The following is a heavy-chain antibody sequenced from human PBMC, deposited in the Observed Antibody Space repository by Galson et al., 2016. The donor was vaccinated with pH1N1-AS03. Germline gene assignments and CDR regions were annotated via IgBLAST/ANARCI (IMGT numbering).Heavy chain of an antibody. D-gene: IGHD6-6*01. CDR1: GFTFSSYG. CDR3: ARDTTAARLLGPVPT. J-gene: IGHJ6*02. CDR2: ISYDGSNK. Sequence: SLRLSCAASGFTFSSYGMHWVRQAPGKGLEWVAVISYDGSNKYYADSVKGRFTISRDNSENTLYLQMKSLRADDTAVFYCARDTTAARLLGPVPTWGQGTTVTVSS. V-gene: IGHV3-30*03.